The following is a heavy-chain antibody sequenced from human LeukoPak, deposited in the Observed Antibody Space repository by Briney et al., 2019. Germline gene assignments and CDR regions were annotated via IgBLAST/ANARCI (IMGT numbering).Heavy chain of an antibody. CDR2: ISAYNGNT. V-gene: IGHV1-18*01. CDR3: ARRGYSYGYYFDY. D-gene: IGHD5-18*01. CDR1: DYSFSSYG. Sequence: GASVKVSCKTSDYSFSSYGISWVRQAPGQGLEWMGWISAYNGNTKYPQNLQGRVTMTTDTSTSTAYMELRSLTSDDTAVYYCARRGYSYGYYFDYWGQGTLVTVSS. J-gene: IGHJ4*02.